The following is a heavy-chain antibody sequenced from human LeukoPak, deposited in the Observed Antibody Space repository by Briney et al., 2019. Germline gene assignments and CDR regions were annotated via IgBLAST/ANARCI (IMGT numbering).Heavy chain of an antibody. CDR3: ARDYDFWSGYPRDAFDI. D-gene: IGHD3-3*01. CDR1: EFTFSNYS. CDR2: ISSSSSSI. Sequence: GGSLRLSCAASEFTFSNYSMNWVRQAPGQGLEWVSYISSSSSSIYYADSVKGRFTISRDNAKNSLYLQMNSLRAEDTAVYYCARDYDFWSGYPRDAFDIWGQGTMVTVSS. V-gene: IGHV3-48*01. J-gene: IGHJ3*02.